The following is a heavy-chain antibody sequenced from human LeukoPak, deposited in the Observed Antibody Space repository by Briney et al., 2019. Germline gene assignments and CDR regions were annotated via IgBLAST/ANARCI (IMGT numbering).Heavy chain of an antibody. J-gene: IGHJ3*02. CDR2: INHSGST. Sequence: SETLSLTCAVYGGSFSGYYWSWIRQPPGKGLEWIGEINHSGSTNYNPSLKSRVTISVDTSKNQFFLKLSSVTAADTAVYYCASQPYDSSGYYYVAFDIWGQGTMVTVSS. CDR3: ASQPYDSSGYYYVAFDI. CDR1: GGSFSGYY. V-gene: IGHV4-34*01. D-gene: IGHD3-22*01.